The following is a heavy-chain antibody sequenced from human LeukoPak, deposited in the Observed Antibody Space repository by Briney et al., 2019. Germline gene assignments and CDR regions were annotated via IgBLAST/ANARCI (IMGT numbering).Heavy chain of an antibody. CDR2: ISSSSSTI. D-gene: IGHD5-18*01. CDR1: GFTFSSYS. CDR3: ARGYSYGSYYAMDI. V-gene: IGHV3-48*02. Sequence: QPGGSLRLSCAVSGFTFSSYSMNWVRQAPGKGLEWVSYISSSSSTIYYADSVKGRFTISIDNAENSLYLQMNSLRDEDAAVYFCARGYSYGSYYAMDIWGQGTTVTV. J-gene: IGHJ6*02.